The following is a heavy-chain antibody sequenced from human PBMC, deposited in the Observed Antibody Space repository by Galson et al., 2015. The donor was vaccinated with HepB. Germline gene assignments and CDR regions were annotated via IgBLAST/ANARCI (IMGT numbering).Heavy chain of an antibody. Sequence: SLRLSCAASGFTFSSYGMHWVRQAPGKGLEWVAAISYDGSNKYYADPVKGRFTISRDKSKNTLYLQMNSLRAEDTAVYYCAKDYAGTNFDYWGQGTLVTVSS. CDR3: AKDYAGTNFDY. CDR2: ISYDGSNK. V-gene: IGHV3-30*18. D-gene: IGHD1-1*01. J-gene: IGHJ4*02. CDR1: GFTFSSYG.